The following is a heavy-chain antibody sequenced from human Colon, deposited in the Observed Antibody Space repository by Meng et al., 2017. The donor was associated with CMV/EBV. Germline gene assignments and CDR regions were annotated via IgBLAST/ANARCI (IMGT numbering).Heavy chain of an antibody. CDR1: GYTFSSYW. J-gene: IGHJ4*02. Sequence: GGSLRLSCQGSGYTFSSYWIGWVRQMPGKGLEWMGIIYPGDSETVYSPSVEGQVTISRDNAKKSLCLQMNGLRAEDTAVHSCARDLALYQLLLIILWGQGTLVTVSS. CDR3: ARDLALYQLLLIIL. D-gene: IGHD2-2*01. V-gene: IGHV5-51*01. CDR2: IYPGDSET.